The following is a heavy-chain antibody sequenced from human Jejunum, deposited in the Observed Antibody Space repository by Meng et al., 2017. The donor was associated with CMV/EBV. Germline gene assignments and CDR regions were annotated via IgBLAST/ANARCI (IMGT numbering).Heavy chain of an antibody. CDR1: GFPFGNYA. V-gene: IGHV3-49*02. J-gene: IGHJ6*02. Sequence: CTTSGFPFGNYAVSWVRQAPGKGLGWLGFIRSRGYGGPTEYAASVRGRFTISRDDSKSIAYLQMNSLKIEDTAVYYCARFYYGMDVWGQGTTVTVSS. D-gene: IGHD3-10*01. CDR2: IRSRGYGGPT. CDR3: ARFYYGMDV.